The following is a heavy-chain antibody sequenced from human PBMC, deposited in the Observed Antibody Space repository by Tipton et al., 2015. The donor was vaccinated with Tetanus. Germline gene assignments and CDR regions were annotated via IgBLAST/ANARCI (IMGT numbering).Heavy chain of an antibody. D-gene: IGHD1-26*01. CDR3: ARGQAGGSYGGSFDY. CDR2: IFYIGTT. CDR1: NGSLTVGGYY. V-gene: IGHV4-31*03. J-gene: IGHJ4*02. Sequence: TLSLTCSVSNGSLTVGGYYWSWIRKHPGKGPEWLGYIFYIGTTYYNPSLQSRISISADTSKNQFSLRLTSVTAADTAVYYCARGQAGGSYGGSFDYWGQGVVATVSS.